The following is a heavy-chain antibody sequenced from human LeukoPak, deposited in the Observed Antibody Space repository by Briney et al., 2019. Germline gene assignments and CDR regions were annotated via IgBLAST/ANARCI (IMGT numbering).Heavy chain of an antibody. Sequence: GGSLRLSCAASGFTFSSYAMHWVRQAPGKGLEWVAVISYDGSNKYYADSVKGRFTISRDNSKNTLYLQMNSLRAEDTAVYYCARDMSGGYSNGYYYYYGMDVWGQGTTVTVSS. CDR3: ARDMSGGYSNGYYYYYGMDV. V-gene: IGHV3-30-3*01. CDR2: ISYDGSNK. J-gene: IGHJ6*02. CDR1: GFTFSSYA. D-gene: IGHD5-18*01.